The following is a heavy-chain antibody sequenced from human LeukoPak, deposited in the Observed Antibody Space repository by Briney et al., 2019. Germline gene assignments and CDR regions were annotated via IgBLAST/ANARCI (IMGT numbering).Heavy chain of an antibody. Sequence: SVKVSCKASGGTFSSYAISWVRQAPGQGLEWMGGIIPIFGTTNYAQKFQGRVTITTDESTSTAYMELSSLRSEDTAVYYCARGQGSSLLDYYYYMDVWGKGTTVTVSS. CDR1: GGTFSSYA. CDR2: IIPIFGTT. V-gene: IGHV1-69*05. CDR3: ARGQGSSLLDYYYYMDV. J-gene: IGHJ6*03. D-gene: IGHD6-6*01.